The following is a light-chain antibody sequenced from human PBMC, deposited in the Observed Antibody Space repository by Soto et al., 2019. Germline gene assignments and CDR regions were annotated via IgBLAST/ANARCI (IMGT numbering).Light chain of an antibody. Sequence: DIQMTQSPSSVSASIGDTVTITFRASQDINVYLNWYQQKPGEVPKLLIYSASTLHSGVPSRFTGSGSETDFTLTIRSLQPEDFATYYCQHGYVAPYSFGQGTKVDNK. J-gene: IGKJ2*03. CDR2: SAS. CDR1: QDINVY. CDR3: QHGYVAPYS. V-gene: IGKV1-39*01.